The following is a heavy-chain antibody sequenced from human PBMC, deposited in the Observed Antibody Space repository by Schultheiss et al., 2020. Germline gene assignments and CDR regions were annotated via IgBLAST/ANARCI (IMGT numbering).Heavy chain of an antibody. J-gene: IGHJ3*02. D-gene: IGHD6-13*01. Sequence: SQTLSLTCTVSTDSISSNFWTWVRQPPGKGLEWIGYISYSGSTNYNPSLKSRVTISLDTSKNYFSLKLSSVTAADTAVYYCASAILSSWYMGAFDIWGQGTMVTVS. CDR2: ISYSGST. CDR3: ASAILSSWYMGAFDI. V-gene: IGHV4-59*01. CDR1: TDSISSNF.